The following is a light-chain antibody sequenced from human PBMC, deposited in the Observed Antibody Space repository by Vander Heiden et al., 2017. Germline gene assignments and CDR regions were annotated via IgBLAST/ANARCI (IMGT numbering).Light chain of an antibody. Sequence: SYVLTQPPSVSVAPGQTARITCGGNNIRSKSVHWYQQKPGQAPVLVVFDDGGRPSGIPERFSGSNSGNTATLTISRVEAGDEADYYCQVWDRSSDQEVFGTGTKVTVL. V-gene: IGLV3-21*02. CDR1: NIRSKS. J-gene: IGLJ1*01. CDR2: DDG. CDR3: QVWDRSSDQEV.